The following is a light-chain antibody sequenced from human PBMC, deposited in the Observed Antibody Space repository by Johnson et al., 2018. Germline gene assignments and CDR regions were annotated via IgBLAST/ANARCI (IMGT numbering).Light chain of an antibody. V-gene: IGLV1-51*02. Sequence: QSVLTQPPSVSAAPGQKVTISCSGSSSNIGNNYVSWYQQLPGTAPKLLIYENNKRPSGIPDRFSGSKSGTSATLGITGLKTGDEAEYYCGSWDSSLGAGKVFGTGTQVTVL. CDR3: GSWDSSLGAGKV. CDR1: SSNIGNNY. J-gene: IGLJ1*01. CDR2: ENN.